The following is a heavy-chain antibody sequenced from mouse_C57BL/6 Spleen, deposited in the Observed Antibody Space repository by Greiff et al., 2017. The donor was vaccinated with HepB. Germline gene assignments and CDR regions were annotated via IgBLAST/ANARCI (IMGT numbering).Heavy chain of an antibody. CDR1: GFTFSNYW. V-gene: IGHV6-3*01. CDR2: IRLKSDNYAT. CDR3: TGYYPLEAMDY. Sequence: EVKVEESGGGLVQPGGSMKLSCVASGFTFSNYWMNWVRQSPEKGLEWVAQIRLKSDNYATHYAESVKGRFTISRDDSKSSVYLQMNNLRAEDTGIYYCTGYYPLEAMDYWGQGTSVTVSS. D-gene: IGHD1-1*01. J-gene: IGHJ4*01.